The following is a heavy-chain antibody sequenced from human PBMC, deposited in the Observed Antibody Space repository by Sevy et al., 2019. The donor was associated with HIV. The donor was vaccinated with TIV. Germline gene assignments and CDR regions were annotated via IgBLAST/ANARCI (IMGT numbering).Heavy chain of an antibody. J-gene: IGHJ6*02. CDR1: GLTFSNAW. CDR2: IKSKIDGGTT. CDR3: TTDSDYGDYAGGMDV. Sequence: GGSLRLSCAASGLTFSNAWMSWVRQAPGKGLEWVGRIKSKIDGGTTDYATPVKGRFTISRDDSDNTLYLQMNSLKTEDTAVYCCTTDSDYGDYAGGMDVWGQGTTVTVSS. D-gene: IGHD4-17*01. V-gene: IGHV3-15*01.